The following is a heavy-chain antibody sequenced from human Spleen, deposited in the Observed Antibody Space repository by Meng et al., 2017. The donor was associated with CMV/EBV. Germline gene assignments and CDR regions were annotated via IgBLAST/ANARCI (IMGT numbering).Heavy chain of an antibody. Sequence: GGSLRLSCKGSGYSFTSYWIGWVRQMPGKGLEWMGIIYPGDSDTRYSPSFQGQVTISADKSISTAYLQWSSLKASDTAMYYCARGGYSSSQDYYYYGMDVWGQGTTVTVSS. V-gene: IGHV5-51*01. D-gene: IGHD6-6*01. CDR2: IYPGDSDT. CDR3: ARGGYSSSQDYYYYGMDV. CDR1: GYSFTSYW. J-gene: IGHJ6*02.